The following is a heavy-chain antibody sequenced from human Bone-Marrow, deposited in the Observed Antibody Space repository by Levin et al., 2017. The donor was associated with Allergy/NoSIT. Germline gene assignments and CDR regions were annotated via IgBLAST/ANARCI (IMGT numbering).Heavy chain of an antibody. V-gene: IGHV3-15*01. CDR2: IKSKTDGGTT. D-gene: IGHD2-21*02. CDR1: GFTFSNAW. Sequence: GGSLRLSCAASGFTFSNAWMSWVRQAPGKGLEWVGRIKSKTDGGTTDYAAPVKGRFTISRDDSKNTLYLQMNSLKTEDTAVYYCTTVPYCGGDCYPYYWGQGTLVTVSS. J-gene: IGHJ4*02. CDR3: TTVPYCGGDCYPYY.